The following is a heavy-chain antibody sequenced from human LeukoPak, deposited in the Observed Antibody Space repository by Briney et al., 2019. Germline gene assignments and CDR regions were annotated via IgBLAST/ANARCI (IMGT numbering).Heavy chain of an antibody. CDR2: IIPIFGTA. CDR3: ARGMYSSSPSNWFDP. V-gene: IGHV1-69*01. CDR1: GGTFSSYA. J-gene: IGHJ5*02. Sequence: SVKVSCKASGGTFSSYAISRVRQAPGQGLEWMGGIIPIFGTANYAQKFQGRVTITADESTSTAYMELSSLRSEDTAVYYCARGMYSSSPSNWFDPWGQGTLVTVSS. D-gene: IGHD6-6*01.